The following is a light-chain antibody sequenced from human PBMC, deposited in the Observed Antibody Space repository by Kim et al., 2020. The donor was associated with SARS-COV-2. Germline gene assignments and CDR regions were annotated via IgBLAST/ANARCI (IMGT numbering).Light chain of an antibody. CDR2: WAS. Sequence: ATINCKSSQSVLYSANNKNYLAWYQQKPGQPPTLLIYWASTRESGVPDRFSGSGSGTAFTLTISSLQAADVAVSYCQQYYSTPWTFGQGTKVDIK. V-gene: IGKV4-1*01. J-gene: IGKJ1*01. CDR1: QSVLYSANNKNY. CDR3: QQYYSTPWT.